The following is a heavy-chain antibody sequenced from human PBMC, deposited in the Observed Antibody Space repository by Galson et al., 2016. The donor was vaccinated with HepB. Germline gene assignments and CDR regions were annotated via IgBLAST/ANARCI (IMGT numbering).Heavy chain of an antibody. D-gene: IGHD3-3*01. J-gene: IGHJ5*02. CDR1: GFTFSSYW. CDR3: ARDFLFAHDL. Sequence: SLRLSCATSGFTFSSYWMAWVRHTPSQGLGWVANIKQDGSEEYYVDFVKGRFTISRDNAKNSLYLQMNSLRAEDTAVYYCARDFLFAHDLWGPGTLVTVSS. V-gene: IGHV3-7*03. CDR2: IKQDGSEE.